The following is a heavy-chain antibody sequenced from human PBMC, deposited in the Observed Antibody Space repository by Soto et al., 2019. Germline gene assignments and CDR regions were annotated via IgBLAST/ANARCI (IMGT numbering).Heavy chain of an antibody. Sequence: GGSLRLSCSASGFTFSSYAMHWVRQAPGKGLEYVSAISSNGGSTYYADSVKGRFTISRDNSKNTLYLQMSSLRAEDTAVYYCVKGYCSSTSCFPFDPWGQGTLVTVSS. CDR2: ISSNGGST. CDR1: GFTFSSYA. CDR3: VKGYCSSTSCFPFDP. V-gene: IGHV3-64D*06. J-gene: IGHJ5*02. D-gene: IGHD2-2*01.